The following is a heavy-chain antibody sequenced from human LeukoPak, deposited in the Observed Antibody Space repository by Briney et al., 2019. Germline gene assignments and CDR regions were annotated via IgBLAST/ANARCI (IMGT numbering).Heavy chain of an antibody. V-gene: IGHV1-2*02. Sequence: ASVKVSCNASGYTFTAYYMHWVRQAPGQGLEWMGWINPNSGGTNYAQKFQGRVTMTRDTSITTAYMELSRLTSDDTAVYYCARGVAARPGGHWGQGTLVTVSS. J-gene: IGHJ4*02. D-gene: IGHD6-6*01. CDR3: ARGVAARPGGH. CDR2: INPNSGGT. CDR1: GYTFTAYY.